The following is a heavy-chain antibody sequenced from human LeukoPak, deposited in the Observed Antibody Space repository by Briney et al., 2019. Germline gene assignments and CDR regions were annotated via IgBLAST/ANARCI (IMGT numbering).Heavy chain of an antibody. CDR2: INSDGSET. J-gene: IGHJ4*02. CDR1: GFSFTNFN. Sequence: GGSLILSCEASGFSFTNFNMHWVRQAPGEGLVWVSRINSDGSETNYADSVKGRFIISRDNAKKRPYLQMNSLRTEDTAVYYCVRVTENWGQGTLVTVSS. CDR3: VRVTEN. V-gene: IGHV3-74*01.